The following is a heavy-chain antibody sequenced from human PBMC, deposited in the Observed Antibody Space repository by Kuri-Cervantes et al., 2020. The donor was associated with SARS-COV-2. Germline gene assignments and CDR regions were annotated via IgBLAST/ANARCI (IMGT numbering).Heavy chain of an antibody. Sequence: ASVKVSCKASGYTFTSYDINWVRQATGQGLEWMGWMNPNSGNTSYAQKFQGRVTITRNTSISTAYMELSSLRSEDTAVYYCARGRKYCSSTSCYTVWYFDLWGRGTLVTVSS. CDR3: ARGRKYCSSTSCYTVWYFDL. V-gene: IGHV1-8*03. CDR2: MNPNSGNT. J-gene: IGHJ2*01. CDR1: GYTFTSYD. D-gene: IGHD2-2*02.